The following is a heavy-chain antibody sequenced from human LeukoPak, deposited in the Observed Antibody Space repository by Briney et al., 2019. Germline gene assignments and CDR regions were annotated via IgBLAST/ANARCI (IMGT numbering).Heavy chain of an antibody. V-gene: IGHV3-48*03. J-gene: IGHJ3*01. Sequence: PGGSLRLSCAASGFTFSSYAMSWVRQAPGRGLEWVSHISSGGSTDYYADSLRGRFTISRDNTKNSLYLQMNSLRAEDTAVYYCARTFRDGTDAFDVWGQGTMVTVSS. CDR2: ISSGGSTD. D-gene: IGHD1-14*01. CDR3: ARTFRDGTDAFDV. CDR1: GFTFSSYA.